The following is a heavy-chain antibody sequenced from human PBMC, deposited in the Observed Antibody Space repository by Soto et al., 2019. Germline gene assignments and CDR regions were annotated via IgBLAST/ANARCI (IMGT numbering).Heavy chain of an antibody. CDR2: INHSGST. Sequence: SETLSLTCAVYGGSFSGYYWSWIRQPPGKGLEWIGEINHSGSTNYNPSLKSRVTISVDTSKNQFSLKLSSVTAADTAVYYCARVIVSGSGWYYFDYWGQGTMVTVSS. J-gene: IGHJ4*02. V-gene: IGHV4-34*01. CDR3: ARVIVSGSGWYYFDY. CDR1: GGSFSGYY. D-gene: IGHD6-19*01.